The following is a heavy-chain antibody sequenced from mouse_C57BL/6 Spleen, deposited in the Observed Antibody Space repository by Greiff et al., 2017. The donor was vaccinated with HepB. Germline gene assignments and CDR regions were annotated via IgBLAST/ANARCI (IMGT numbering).Heavy chain of an antibody. Sequence: QVQLKESGPGILQPSQTLSLTCSFSGFSLSTFGMGVGWIRQPSGKGLEWLAHIWWDDDKYYNPALKSRLTISKDTSKNQVFLKIANVDTADTATYYCARPHYYGSSYGYFDVWGTGTTVTVSS. CDR2: IWWDDDK. D-gene: IGHD1-1*01. CDR3: ARPHYYGSSYGYFDV. V-gene: IGHV8-8*01. J-gene: IGHJ1*03. CDR1: GFSLSTFGMG.